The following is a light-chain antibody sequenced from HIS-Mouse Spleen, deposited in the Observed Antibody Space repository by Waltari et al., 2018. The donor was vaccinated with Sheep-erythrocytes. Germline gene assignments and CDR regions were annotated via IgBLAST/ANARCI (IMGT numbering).Light chain of an antibody. CDR2: EVS. V-gene: IGLV2-8*01. CDR1: SRAVGGYNL. CDR3: SSYAGSNNWV. J-gene: IGLJ3*02. Sequence: QSALTQPPSASGSPGQSVTIPCTGTSRAVGGYNLVSWYQQHPGKAPKLMIYEVSKRPSGVPDRFSGSKSGNTASLTVSGLQAEDEADYYCSSYAGSNNWVFGGGTKLTVL.